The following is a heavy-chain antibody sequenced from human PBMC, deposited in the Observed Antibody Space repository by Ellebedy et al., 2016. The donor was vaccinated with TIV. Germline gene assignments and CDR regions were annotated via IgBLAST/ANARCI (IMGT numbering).Heavy chain of an antibody. V-gene: IGHV3-30-3*01. CDR2: ISHDGSIK. CDR3: ARGPVATTNYHYGLDV. J-gene: IGHJ6*02. CDR1: GFSGYP. Sequence: GESLKISXAASGFSGYPMHWVRQAPGKGLEWVAVISHDGSIKFYADSVKGRFTISRDNSQNSLYLQMNSLKTEDTAVYYCARGPVATTNYHYGLDVWGQGTTVTVSS. D-gene: IGHD1-26*01.